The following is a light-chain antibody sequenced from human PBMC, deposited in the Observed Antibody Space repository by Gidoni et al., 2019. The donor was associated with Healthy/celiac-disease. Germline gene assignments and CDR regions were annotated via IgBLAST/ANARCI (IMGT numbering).Light chain of an antibody. V-gene: IGKV1-39*01. Sequence: DIQMTQSPSSLSASVGDRVTITCRASQSIRSYLNWYQQKPRKAPKLLIYAASSLQSGVPSRFSGSGSGTDFTLTISSLQPEDFATYYGQQSYSTSWTFGQGTKVEIK. CDR1: QSIRSY. J-gene: IGKJ1*01. CDR3: QQSYSTSWT. CDR2: AAS.